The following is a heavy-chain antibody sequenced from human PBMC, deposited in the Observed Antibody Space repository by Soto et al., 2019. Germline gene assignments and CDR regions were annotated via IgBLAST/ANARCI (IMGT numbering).Heavy chain of an antibody. CDR3: ASSPGAYCGGDCYSGYYYYYGMDV. Sequence: LGGSLRLSCAASGFTFSDYYMSWIRQAPGKGLEWVSYISSSGSTIYYADSVKGRFTISRDNAKNSLYLQMNSLRAEDTAVYYCASSPGAYCGGDCYSGYYYYYGMDVWGQGTTVTVSS. J-gene: IGHJ6*02. V-gene: IGHV3-11*01. D-gene: IGHD2-21*02. CDR2: ISSSGSTI. CDR1: GFTFSDYY.